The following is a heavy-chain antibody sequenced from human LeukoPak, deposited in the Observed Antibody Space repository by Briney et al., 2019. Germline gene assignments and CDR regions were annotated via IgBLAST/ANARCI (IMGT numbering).Heavy chain of an antibody. J-gene: IGHJ5*02. CDR1: TFTFDDYA. Sequence: GVSVTLSCAAYTFTFDDYAMLWVPQAPGKGRVGVSGISWSSGSIGHAHPVRGRFTIYRDNAKNSLYLQMNSLRAEDTSLYYCAKAPSVLGWSDLWGQGTLVTVSS. CDR2: ISWSSGSI. CDR3: AKAPSVLGWSDL. D-gene: IGHD5/OR15-5a*01. V-gene: IGHV3-9*01.